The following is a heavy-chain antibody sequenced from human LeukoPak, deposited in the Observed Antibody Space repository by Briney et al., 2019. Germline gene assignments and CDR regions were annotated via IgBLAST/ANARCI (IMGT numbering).Heavy chain of an antibody. CDR1: GFTFSSNP. Sequence: GTSLRLSCEVSGFTFSSNPMNWVRQAPGKGLEWVAVISYDGSKKYYTDSVKGRFTISRDNSKDTLYLQMNSLRAEDTAVYYCARGFPDYGDYPDYWGQGTLVTVSS. J-gene: IGHJ4*02. CDR3: ARGFPDYGDYPDY. D-gene: IGHD4-17*01. CDR2: ISYDGSKK. V-gene: IGHV3-30*04.